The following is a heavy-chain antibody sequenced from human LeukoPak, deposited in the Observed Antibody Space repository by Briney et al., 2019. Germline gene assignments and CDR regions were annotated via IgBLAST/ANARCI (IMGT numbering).Heavy chain of an antibody. CDR2: IYTSGST. CDR3: ARVVGVGALHI. CDR1: GGSISSSDYY. Sequence: SETLSLTCSVSGGSISSSDYYWGWIRQPPGKGLEWIGRIYTSGSTNYNPSLKSRVTISVDTSKNQFSLKLSSVTAADTAVYYCARVVGVGALHIWGQGTMVTVSS. J-gene: IGHJ3*02. D-gene: IGHD1-26*01. V-gene: IGHV4-39*07.